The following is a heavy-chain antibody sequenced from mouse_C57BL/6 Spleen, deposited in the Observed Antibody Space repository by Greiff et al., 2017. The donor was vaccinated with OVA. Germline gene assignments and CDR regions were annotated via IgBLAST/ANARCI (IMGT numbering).Heavy chain of an antibody. V-gene: IGHV1-15*01. J-gene: IGHJ2*01. Sequence: VQVVESGAELVRPGASVTLSCKASGYTFTDYEMHWVKQTPVHGLEWIGAIDPETGGTAYNQKFKGKAILTADKSSSTAYMELRSLTSEDSAVYYCTVVASNYWGQGTTLTVSS. CDR3: TVVASNY. CDR1: GYTFTDYE. D-gene: IGHD1-1*01. CDR2: IDPETGGT.